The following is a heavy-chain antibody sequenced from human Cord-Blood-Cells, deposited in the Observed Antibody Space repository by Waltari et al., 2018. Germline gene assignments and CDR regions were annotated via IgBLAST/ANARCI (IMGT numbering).Heavy chain of an antibody. CDR2: SIPIFGTA. D-gene: IGHD5-18*01. Sequence: QVQLVQSGAEVKKPGSSVTVSCKASGGTFSSYAISWVRQAPGQGLEWMGGSIPIFGTANYAQKFQGRVTITADESTSTAYMELSSLRSEDTAVYYCANHVDTAMVNWFDPWGQGTLVTVSS. CDR3: ANHVDTAMVNWFDP. V-gene: IGHV1-69*12. CDR1: GGTFSSYA. J-gene: IGHJ5*02.